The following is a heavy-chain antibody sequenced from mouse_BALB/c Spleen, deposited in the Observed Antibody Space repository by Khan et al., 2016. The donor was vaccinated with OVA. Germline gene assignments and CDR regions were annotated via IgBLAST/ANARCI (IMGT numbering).Heavy chain of an antibody. V-gene: IGHV1-4*01. Sequence: QVHVKQSGTELARPGASVKMSCKASGYTFTTYTMHWVKRRPGQGLEWIGYISPSSGYTNYNQKFKDKATLTADKSSITAYMQLSSLTSEDSAVYYCAREGAYYRSDGWFAYWGQGTLVTVSA. D-gene: IGHD2-14*01. CDR3: AREGAYYRSDGWFAY. CDR2: ISPSSGYT. J-gene: IGHJ3*01. CDR1: GYTFTTYT.